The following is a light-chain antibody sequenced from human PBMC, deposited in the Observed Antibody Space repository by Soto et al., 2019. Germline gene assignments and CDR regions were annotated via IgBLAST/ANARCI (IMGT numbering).Light chain of an antibody. Sequence: DLQMTQSPSSLSASVGDRVTITCQASQDISNYLNWYQQKPGKAPKLLIYDASNLEIGVPSRFSGSGSGTDFTVTISSLQSEDIATYYCQQYDNLSWKFGQGTKVDIK. CDR1: QDISNY. CDR2: DAS. V-gene: IGKV1-33*01. J-gene: IGKJ1*01. CDR3: QQYDNLSWK.